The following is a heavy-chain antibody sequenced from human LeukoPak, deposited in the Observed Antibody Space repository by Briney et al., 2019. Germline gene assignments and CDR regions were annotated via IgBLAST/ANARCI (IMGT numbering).Heavy chain of an antibody. CDR1: GFTVSSNY. CDR2: IYSGGST. CDR3: ARDLIITMVRGGGYYYYGMDV. J-gene: IGHJ6*02. V-gene: IGHV3-66*01. D-gene: IGHD3-10*01. Sequence: PGGSLRLSCAASGFTVSSNYMSWVRQAPGQGLEWVSVIYSGGSTYYADSVKGRFTISRDNSKNTLYLQMNSLRAEDTAVYYCARDLIITMVRGGGYYYYGMDVWGQGTTVTVSS.